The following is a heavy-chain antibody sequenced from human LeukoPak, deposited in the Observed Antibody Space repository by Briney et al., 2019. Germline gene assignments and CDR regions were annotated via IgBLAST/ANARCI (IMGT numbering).Heavy chain of an antibody. J-gene: IGHJ5*02. Sequence: ASVKVSCKASGYTFTSYDINWVRQATGQGLEWMGWMNPNSGNTGYAQKFQGRVTMTRDTSTSTVYMELSSLRSEDTAVYYCARDRLRLFDPWGQGTLVTVSS. V-gene: IGHV1-8*01. CDR3: ARDRLRLFDP. CDR2: MNPNSGNT. CDR1: GYTFTSYD. D-gene: IGHD5-12*01.